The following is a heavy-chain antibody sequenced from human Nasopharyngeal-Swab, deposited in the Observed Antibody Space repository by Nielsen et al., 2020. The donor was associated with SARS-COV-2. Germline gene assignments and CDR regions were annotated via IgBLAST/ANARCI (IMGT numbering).Heavy chain of an antibody. Sequence: SETLSLTCSVSGGSVSSAGYYWNWIRQPPGRALEWLGYIYHDGGTNYNPSLMGRVIMSVDTSKNQFSLRLTSMTTADTAVYYCARDRGDLRKYNCDSWGQGTLVTVSS. CDR1: GGSVSSAGYY. D-gene: IGHD3-10*01. V-gene: IGHV4-61*08. CDR2: IYHDGGT. J-gene: IGHJ4*02. CDR3: ARDRGDLRKYNCDS.